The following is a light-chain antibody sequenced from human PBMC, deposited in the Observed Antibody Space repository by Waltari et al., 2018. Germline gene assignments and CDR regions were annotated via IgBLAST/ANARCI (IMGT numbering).Light chain of an antibody. J-gene: IGLJ1*01. CDR1: NSDVGNYNL. Sequence: QSALTQPASVSGTPGQSITISCTGTNSDVGNYNLVSWYQHHPGEAPKLMICEVIKRPPGVSNRCSGSKSGNTASLTIAGLQAEDEADYYCCSYAGSGTYVFGTGTKVTVL. CDR2: EVI. CDR3: CSYAGSGTYV. V-gene: IGLV2-23*02.